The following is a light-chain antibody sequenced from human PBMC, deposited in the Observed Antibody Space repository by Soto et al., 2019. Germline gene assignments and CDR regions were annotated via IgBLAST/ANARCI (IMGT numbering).Light chain of an antibody. J-gene: IGKJ2*01. V-gene: IGKV1-5*01. CDR1: QSISSW. Sequence: DIQMTQSPSTLSASVGDRVTITCRASQSISSWLAWYQQKPGKAPKLLIYDASSLESGVPSRFSGSGSGTEFTITISSLQTDDFATYYCQQYNSYSAYTFGQGTKLEIK. CDR2: DAS. CDR3: QQYNSYSAYT.